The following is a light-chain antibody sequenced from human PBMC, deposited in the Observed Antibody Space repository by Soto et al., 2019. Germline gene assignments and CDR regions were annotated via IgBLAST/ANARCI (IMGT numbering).Light chain of an antibody. CDR3: HHYGTSPPYT. CDR2: DAS. Sequence: IVLTQAPGTLSLSPGERATLSCRASQSISKNYLAWYQQKPGQAPRLLIYDASKRAAGTPDRFSGSGSGTGFTLTISRLEPEDFAVYYCHHYGTSPPYTFGQGTKLEIK. CDR1: QSISKNY. J-gene: IGKJ2*01. V-gene: IGKV3-20*01.